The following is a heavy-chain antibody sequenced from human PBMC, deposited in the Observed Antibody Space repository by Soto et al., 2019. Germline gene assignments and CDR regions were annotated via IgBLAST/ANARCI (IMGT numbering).Heavy chain of an antibody. CDR2: IIPIFGTA. J-gene: IGHJ5*02. CDR3: ARDPGGIVVFQPPWSPP. CDR1: GGTFSSYA. D-gene: IGHD3-22*01. Sequence: QVQLVQSGAEVKKPGSSVKVSCKASGGTFSSYAISWVRQAPGQGLEWMGGIIPIFGTANYAQKFQGRVTITADESTSTPYRGRSGLSSEATPVYSCARDPGGIVVFQPPWSPPGGQGPRVTVSS. V-gene: IGHV1-69*01.